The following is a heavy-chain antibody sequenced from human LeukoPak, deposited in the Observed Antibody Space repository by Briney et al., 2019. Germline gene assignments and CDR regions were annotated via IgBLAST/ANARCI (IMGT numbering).Heavy chain of an antibody. CDR1: GGSISSYY. CDR3: ARVQMGYSYGSIDY. Sequence: SETLSLTCTVSGGSISSYYWSWIRQPPGKGLEWIGYIYYSGSTNYNPSLKSRVTISVDTSKNQFSLKLSSVTAADTAVYYCARVQMGYSYGSIDYWGQGTLVTVSS. CDR2: IYYSGST. J-gene: IGHJ4*02. D-gene: IGHD5-18*01. V-gene: IGHV4-59*12.